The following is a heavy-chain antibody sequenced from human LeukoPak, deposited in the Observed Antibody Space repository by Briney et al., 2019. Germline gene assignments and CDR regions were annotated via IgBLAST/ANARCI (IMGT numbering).Heavy chain of an antibody. CDR3: AREVRTMIVVVYYYYMDV. V-gene: IGHV3-21*04. Sequence: GGSLRLSCAASGFTFSSYSMNWVRQAPGKGLEWVSSISSSSSYIYYADSVKGRFTISRDNAKNSLYLQMNSLRAEDTAVYYCAREVRTMIVVVYYYYMDVWGKGTTVTISS. J-gene: IGHJ6*03. CDR1: GFTFSSYS. CDR2: ISSSSSYI. D-gene: IGHD3-22*01.